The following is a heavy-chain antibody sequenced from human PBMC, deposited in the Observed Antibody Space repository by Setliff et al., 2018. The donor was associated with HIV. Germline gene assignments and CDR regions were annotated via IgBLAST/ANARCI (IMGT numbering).Heavy chain of an antibody. CDR2: ISTTGST. CDR1: GGSISSDGYY. V-gene: IGHV4-61*02. Sequence: SETLSLTCTVSGGSISSDGYYWSWIRQPAGKGLEWIGRISTTGSTNYTPSLKSRVTISVDTSKNQFSLKLSSVTAADTAVYYCARELSGGHGGNSNFAYWGQGTLVTVSS. CDR3: ARELSGGHGGNSNFAY. J-gene: IGHJ4*02. D-gene: IGHD2-21*02.